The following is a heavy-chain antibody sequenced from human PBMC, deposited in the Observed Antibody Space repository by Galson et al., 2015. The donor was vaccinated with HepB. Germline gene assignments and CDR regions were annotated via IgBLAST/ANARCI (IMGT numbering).Heavy chain of an antibody. J-gene: IGHJ4*02. CDR2: ISSSDSTT. D-gene: IGHD3-22*01. CDR3: ARDYHDSSGHYYPTAH. CDR1: GFTFSSYE. Sequence: SLRLSCAASGFTFSSYEMNWVRQAPGRGLEWVSYISSSDSTTYYADSVKGRFTISIDNAKNSLFLQMNSLRAEDTAVYYCARDYHDSSGHYYPTAHWGQGTLVTVSS. V-gene: IGHV3-48*03.